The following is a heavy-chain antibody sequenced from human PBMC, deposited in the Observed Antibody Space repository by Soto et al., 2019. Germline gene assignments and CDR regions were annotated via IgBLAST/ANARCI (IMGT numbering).Heavy chain of an antibody. CDR3: ATGTAVDGDGAFDI. D-gene: IGHD6-19*01. V-gene: IGHV1-24*01. CDR2: FDPEDGET. J-gene: IGHJ3*02. Sequence: ASVKVSCKVSGYTLTELSMHWVRQAPGKGLEWMGGFDPEDGETIYAQKFQDRVTMTEDTSTDTAYMEVSSLRSEDTAVYYCATGTAVDGDGAFDIWGQGTMVTVSS. CDR1: GYTLTELS.